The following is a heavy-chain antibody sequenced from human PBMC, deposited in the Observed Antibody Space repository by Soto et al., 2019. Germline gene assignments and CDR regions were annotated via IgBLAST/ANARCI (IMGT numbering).Heavy chain of an antibody. CDR2: IDHSGST. V-gene: IGHV4-34*01. Sequence: SETLSLSCAVYGGSFSGYYWSWIRQSPEKGLEWIGEIDHSGSTNQNPSLKSRVSISVDTSKNQFSLKLRSLTAADTAVYYCARGVPDAPDKYYFDSWGLGTLVTVSS. J-gene: IGHJ4*02. CDR1: GGSFSGYY. CDR3: ARGVPDAPDKYYFDS.